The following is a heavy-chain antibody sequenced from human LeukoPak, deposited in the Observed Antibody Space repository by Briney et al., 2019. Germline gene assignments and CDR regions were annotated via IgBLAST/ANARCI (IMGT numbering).Heavy chain of an antibody. Sequence: SETLSLTCTVSGASISSYYWSWIRQPPGKGLEWLAYIYYTGSTNYNPSLKSRVTVSVDTSKNQFSLKLSSVTAADTAVYYCARDQYARFDPWGQGTLVTVSS. V-gene: IGHV4-59*12. CDR3: ARDQYARFDP. CDR2: IYYTGST. J-gene: IGHJ5*02. CDR1: GASISSYY.